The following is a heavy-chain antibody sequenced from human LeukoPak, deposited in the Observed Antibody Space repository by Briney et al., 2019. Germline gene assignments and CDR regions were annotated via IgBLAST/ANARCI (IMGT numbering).Heavy chain of an antibody. J-gene: IGHJ3*01. Sequence: PSETLSLTCTVSGGSISGYYWSWIRQPPGKGLEWIGYIYYTGSTSYNPSLKSRVTLSMDTSKNQFSLKLSSVTAADTAVYYCARRWLLNWFDPWGQGTMVTVSS. CDR2: IYYTGST. CDR1: GGSISGYY. CDR3: ARRWLLNWFDP. D-gene: IGHD3-10*01. V-gene: IGHV4-59*12.